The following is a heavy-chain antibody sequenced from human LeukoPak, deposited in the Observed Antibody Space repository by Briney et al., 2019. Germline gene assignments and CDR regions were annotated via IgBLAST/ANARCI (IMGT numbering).Heavy chain of an antibody. Sequence: SETLSLTCTVSGGSVISGSYYWSWIRQPPGKGLEWIGYIYYSGSTNYNRSLKSRVTISVDTSKNQFSLKLSSVTAADTAVYYCARDDFWSGYSFDYWGQGTLVTVSS. CDR2: IYYSGST. V-gene: IGHV4-61*01. D-gene: IGHD3-3*01. J-gene: IGHJ4*02. CDR3: ARDDFWSGYSFDY. CDR1: GGSVISGSYY.